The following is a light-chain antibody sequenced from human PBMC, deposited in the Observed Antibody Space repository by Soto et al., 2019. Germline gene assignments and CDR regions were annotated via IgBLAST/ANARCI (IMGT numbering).Light chain of an antibody. CDR3: QQHNSYSRT. CDR1: QSISTW. V-gene: IGKV1-5*03. Sequence: DIQMTQSPSTLSASLGDRATITCRASQSISTWLAWYQQKPGKAPKLLIYKASSLASGVPARFSGSGSGTEFTLTISSLQPDDFATYYCQQHNSYSRTFGQGTKVEIK. CDR2: KAS. J-gene: IGKJ1*01.